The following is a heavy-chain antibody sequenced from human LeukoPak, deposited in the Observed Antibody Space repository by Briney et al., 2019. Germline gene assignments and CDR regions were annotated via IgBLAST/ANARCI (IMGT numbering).Heavy chain of an antibody. Sequence: GGSLRLSCAGSGFIFSTAWMSWVRQAPGKGLEWVGRIKSKADGGTTDYAAPVKGRFTISRDDSKNTVYLQMNNLKNEDTGVYYCSTDNLDYDYVWGTYREVNYFDYWGQGTLVTVSS. V-gene: IGHV3-15*01. CDR2: IKSKADGGTT. CDR3: STDNLDYDYVWGTYREVNYFDY. D-gene: IGHD3-16*02. CDR1: GFIFSTAW. J-gene: IGHJ4*02.